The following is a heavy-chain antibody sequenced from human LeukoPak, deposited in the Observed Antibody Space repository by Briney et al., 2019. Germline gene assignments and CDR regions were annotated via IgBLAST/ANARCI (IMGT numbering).Heavy chain of an antibody. D-gene: IGHD4-17*01. CDR1: GFTFSSYA. Sequence: GGALRLSCAASGFTFSSYAMSWVRQAPGKGLEWVAAISGSGGSTYYADSVKGRFTISRDNSKNTLYMQMNSLRAEDTAVYYCAKEYDYGDYGNLEWGQGTLVTVSS. CDR2: ISGSGGST. J-gene: IGHJ4*02. V-gene: IGHV3-23*01. CDR3: AKEYDYGDYGNLE.